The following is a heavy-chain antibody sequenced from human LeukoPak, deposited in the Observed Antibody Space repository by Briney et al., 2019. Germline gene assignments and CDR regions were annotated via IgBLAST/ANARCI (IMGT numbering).Heavy chain of an antibody. J-gene: IGHJ4*02. CDR1: GGSISSGGYS. Sequence: PSETLSLTCTVSGGSISSGGYSWSWIRQPPGKGLEWIGYIYHSGSTYYNPSLKSRVTISVDRSKNQFSLKLSSVTAADTAVYYCASTTMVRGVNAENLYFDYWGQGTLVTVSS. D-gene: IGHD3-10*01. CDR3: ASTTMVRGVNAENLYFDY. CDR2: IYHSGST. V-gene: IGHV4-30-2*01.